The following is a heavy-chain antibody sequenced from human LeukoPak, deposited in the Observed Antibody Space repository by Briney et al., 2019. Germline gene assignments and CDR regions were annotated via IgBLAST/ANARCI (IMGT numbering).Heavy chain of an antibody. CDR2: INHSGST. V-gene: IGHV4-34*01. CDR3: ARGKNRDGCNYNWFDP. J-gene: IGHJ5*02. CDR1: GGSFSGYY. D-gene: IGHD5-24*01. Sequence: PSETLSLTCAAYGGSFSGYYWSWIRQPPGKGLEWIGEINHSGSTNYNPSLKSRVTISVDTSKNQFSLKLSSVTAADTAVYYCARGKNRDGCNYNWFDPWGQGTLVTVSS.